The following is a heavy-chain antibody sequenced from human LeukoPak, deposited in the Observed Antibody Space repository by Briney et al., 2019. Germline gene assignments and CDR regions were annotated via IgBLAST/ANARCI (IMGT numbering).Heavy chain of an antibody. V-gene: IGHV4-59*01. Sequence: PSETLSLTCSVSGGSFSIFYWSWVRQTPGKGLEWIGYVYHTGRTDYNPSLKSRVTISVDTSKNQFSLNLRSVTAADTAVYYCAKYYDFWSGYFYMDVWGKGTTVTVSS. D-gene: IGHD3-3*01. CDR2: VYHTGRT. CDR3: AKYYDFWSGYFYMDV. CDR1: GGSFSIFY. J-gene: IGHJ6*03.